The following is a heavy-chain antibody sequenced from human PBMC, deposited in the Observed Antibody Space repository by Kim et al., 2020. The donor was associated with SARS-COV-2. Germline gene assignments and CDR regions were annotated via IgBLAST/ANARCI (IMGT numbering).Heavy chain of an antibody. D-gene: IGHD2-15*01. CDR2: ST. CDR3: AKGIFYGMDV. J-gene: IGHJ6*02. Sequence: STGYAKKFQDRVTMTRNTSTSTAYMELTSLRSEDTAMYYCAKGIFYGMDVWGQGTTVTVSS. V-gene: IGHV1-8*01.